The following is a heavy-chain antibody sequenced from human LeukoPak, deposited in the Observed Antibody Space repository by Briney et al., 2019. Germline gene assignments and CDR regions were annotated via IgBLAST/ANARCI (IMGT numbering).Heavy chain of an antibody. Sequence: SETLSLTCTVSGGSVSSGSYYWSWIRQPPGKRLEWIGYISYTGTTNHNPSLKSRVTMSVDTSKNQFSLRLSSVTAADTAVYYCARDQRGSGSYMDYWGQGALVTVSS. V-gene: IGHV4-61*01. CDR1: GGSVSSGSYY. CDR3: ARDQRGSGSYMDY. D-gene: IGHD3-10*01. CDR2: ISYTGTT. J-gene: IGHJ4*02.